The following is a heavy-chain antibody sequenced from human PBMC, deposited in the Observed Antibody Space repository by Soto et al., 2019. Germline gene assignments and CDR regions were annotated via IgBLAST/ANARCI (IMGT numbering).Heavy chain of an antibody. Sequence: SETLSLTCTVSGGSISSYYWSWIRQPPGKGLEWIGYIYYSGSTNYNPSLKSRVTISVDTSKNQFSLKLSSVTAADTAVYYCARPPYCSITSCNGLAWFDPWGQGTLVTVSS. CDR3: ARPPYCSITSCNGLAWFDP. D-gene: IGHD2-2*01. CDR1: GGSISSYY. CDR2: IYYSGST. V-gene: IGHV4-59*01. J-gene: IGHJ5*02.